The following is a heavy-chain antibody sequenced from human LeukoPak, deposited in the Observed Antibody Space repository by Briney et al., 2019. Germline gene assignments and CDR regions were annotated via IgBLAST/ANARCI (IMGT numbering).Heavy chain of an antibody. J-gene: IGHJ3*01. CDR2: IKQGGSEN. D-gene: IGHD2-21*02. Sequence: GGSLRLSCAASGFTFSNYWMTWVRQAPGKGLEWVANIKQGGSENYNVASVKGRFTLSRDNPKNSLYHQLNSLRAEDTAVYYCASLIAVVTARCFDLWGQGTMVTVSS. CDR1: GFTFSNYW. CDR3: ASLIAVVTARCFDL. V-gene: IGHV3-7*01.